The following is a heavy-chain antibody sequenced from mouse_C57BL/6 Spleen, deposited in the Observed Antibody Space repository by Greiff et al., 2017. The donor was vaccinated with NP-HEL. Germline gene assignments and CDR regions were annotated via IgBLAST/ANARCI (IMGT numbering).Heavy chain of an antibody. D-gene: IGHD1-1*01. Sequence: VQLQQSGPELVKPGASVKIPCKASGYTFTDYNMDWVKQSHGKSLEWIGDINPNNGGTIYNQKFKGKATLTVDKSSSTAYMELRSLTSEDTAVYYCARRGRSVGGWYFDVWGTGTTVTVSS. CDR1: GYTFTDYN. J-gene: IGHJ1*03. V-gene: IGHV1-18*01. CDR2: INPNNGGT. CDR3: ARRGRSVGGWYFDV.